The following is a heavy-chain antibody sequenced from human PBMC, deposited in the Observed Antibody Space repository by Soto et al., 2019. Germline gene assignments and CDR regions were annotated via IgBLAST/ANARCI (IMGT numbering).Heavy chain of an antibody. D-gene: IGHD6-13*01. CDR2: IYYSGST. Sequence: SETLSLTCTVPGGSISSGGYHWSWIRQHPGKGLEWIGYIYYSGSTYYNPSLKSRVTISVDTSKNQFSLKLSSVTAADTAVYYCAREKLELRPIAAAGTGPLYYYYGMDVWGQGTTVTVSS. J-gene: IGHJ6*02. CDR1: GGSISSGGYH. V-gene: IGHV4-31*03. CDR3: AREKLELRPIAAAGTGPLYYYYGMDV.